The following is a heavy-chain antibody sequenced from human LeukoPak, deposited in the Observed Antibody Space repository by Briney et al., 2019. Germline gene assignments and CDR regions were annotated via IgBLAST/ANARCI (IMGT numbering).Heavy chain of an antibody. CDR2: ISGSGDNT. Sequence: GGSLRLSCAASGFTFSSYTMSWVRQAPGKGLEWVSGISGSGDNTYYADSVKGRFTISRDNSKNTLYVQVNSLGTEDTAAYYCAKGSYYDSSGSFYFDYWGQGTLVTVSS. J-gene: IGHJ4*02. V-gene: IGHV3-23*01. CDR3: AKGSYYDSSGSFYFDY. CDR1: GFTFSSYT. D-gene: IGHD3-22*01.